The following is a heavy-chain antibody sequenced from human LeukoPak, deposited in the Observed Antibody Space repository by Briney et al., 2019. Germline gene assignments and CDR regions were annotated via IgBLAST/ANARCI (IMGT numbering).Heavy chain of an antibody. J-gene: IGHJ4*02. CDR2: ISGSSIYT. Sequence: GGSLRLSCAAPGFTFSDYHMTWIRQAPGKGLEWVSYISGSSIYTRYADSVKGRFTISRDNAKNSLYLQMNSLRAEDTALYYCVRDISGYYFDYWGQGTLVTVSS. D-gene: IGHD3-22*01. CDR3: VRDISGYYFDY. CDR1: GFTFSDYH. V-gene: IGHV3-11*05.